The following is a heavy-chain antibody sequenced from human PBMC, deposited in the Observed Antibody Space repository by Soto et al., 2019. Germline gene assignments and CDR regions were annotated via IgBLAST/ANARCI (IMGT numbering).Heavy chain of an antibody. CDR2: IYYTGST. J-gene: IGHJ4*02. CDR1: GASISSYY. Sequence: QVQLQESGPGLVKPAETLSLTCTVSGASISSYYWSWIRQPPGKGLEWIGYIYYTGSTNYNPSPTSRLTMSVDTSKNPLSLQLSSVTAADTAVYYCAMTFHSWRQGALVTVSS. CDR3: AMTFHS. V-gene: IGHV4-59*08.